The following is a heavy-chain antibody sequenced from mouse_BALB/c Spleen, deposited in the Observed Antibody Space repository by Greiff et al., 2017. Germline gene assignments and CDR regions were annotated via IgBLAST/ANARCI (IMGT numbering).Heavy chain of an antibody. J-gene: IGHJ3*01. CDR3: ASFYGSSSGFAY. V-gene: IGHV1-7*01. CDR1: GYTFTSYW. CDR2: INPSTGYT. D-gene: IGHD1-1*01. Sequence: VKLVESGAELAKPGASVKMSCKASGYTFTSYWMHWVKQRPGQGLEWIGYINPSTGYTEYNQKFKDKATLTADKSSSTAYMQLSSLTSEDSAVYYCASFYGSSSGFAYWGQGTLVTVSA.